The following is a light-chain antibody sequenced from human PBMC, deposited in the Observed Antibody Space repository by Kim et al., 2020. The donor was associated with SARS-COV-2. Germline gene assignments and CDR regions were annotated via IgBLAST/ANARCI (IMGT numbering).Light chain of an antibody. CDR3: SSYTSSSTFVV. CDR2: DVS. CDR1: SSDVGSYNY. Sequence: QSALTQPRSVSGSPGQSVTISCTGTSSDVGSYNYVSWYQQHPGKVPKLMIYDVSKRPSGVPDRFSGSQSGNTASLTISGLQAEDEADYYCSSYTSSSTFVVFGGGTQLTVL. V-gene: IGLV2-11*01. J-gene: IGLJ2*01.